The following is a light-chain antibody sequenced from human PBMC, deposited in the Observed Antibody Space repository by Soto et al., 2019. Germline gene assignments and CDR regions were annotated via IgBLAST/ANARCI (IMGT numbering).Light chain of an antibody. V-gene: IGLV2-23*02. J-gene: IGLJ7*01. CDR3: CSYGGSRAV. Sequence: QSALTQPASVSGSPGQSITISCTGTSSDVGSHNLVSWYQQHPGQAPKLMIYEASKRPLGVSARFSASKSDNTAALTISGLQAEDEADYYCCSYGGSRAVFGGGTQLTVL. CDR1: SSDVGSHNL. CDR2: EAS.